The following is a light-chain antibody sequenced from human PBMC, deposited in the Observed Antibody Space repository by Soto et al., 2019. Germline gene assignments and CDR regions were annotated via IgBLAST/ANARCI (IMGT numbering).Light chain of an antibody. CDR2: AAS. Sequence: IQLTQSPSFLSPSIGESVTITCRASQGISSYLAWYQQKPGKAPKLLIYAASTLQSGVPSRFSGSGSGTDFTLTISCLQSEDFATYYCQQYYSYPLTFGQGTKVDIK. CDR1: QGISSY. V-gene: IGKV1-8*01. CDR3: QQYYSYPLT. J-gene: IGKJ1*01.